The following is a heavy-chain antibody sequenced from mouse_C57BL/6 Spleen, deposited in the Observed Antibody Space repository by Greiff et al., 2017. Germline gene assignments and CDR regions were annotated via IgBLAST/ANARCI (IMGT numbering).Heavy chain of an antibody. D-gene: IGHD4-1*01. CDR2: IDPENGDT. V-gene: IGHV14-4*01. Sequence: EVQVVESGAELVRPGASVKLSCTASGFNIKDDYMHWVKQRPEQGLEWIGWIDPENGDTEYASKFQGKATITADTSSNTAYLQLTSLTSEDTAVYYCTTRTGTGNDYWGQGTTLTVSS. CDR3: TTRTGTGNDY. CDR1: GFNIKDDY. J-gene: IGHJ2*01.